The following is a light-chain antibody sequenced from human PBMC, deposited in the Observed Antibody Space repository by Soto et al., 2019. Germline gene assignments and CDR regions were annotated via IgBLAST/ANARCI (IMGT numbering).Light chain of an antibody. CDR2: EDH. CDR3: QSSDTSTVV. Sequence: NFMLTQPHSVSASPGKTVTISCTRSRGSIASNYVQWFQQRPGSSPTTVIYEDHQRPSGVPDRFSGSIDSSSNSASLTISGLKTEDEADYYCQSSDTSTVVFGGGTKLTVL. V-gene: IGLV6-57*01. CDR1: RGSIASNY. J-gene: IGLJ2*01.